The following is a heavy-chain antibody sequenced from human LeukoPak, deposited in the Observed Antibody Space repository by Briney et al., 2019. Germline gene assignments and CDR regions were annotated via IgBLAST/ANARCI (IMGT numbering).Heavy chain of an antibody. Sequence: ASVKVSCKASGHTFTSYGISWVRQAPGQGLERMGWISAYNGNTNYAQKVQGRVTMTTDTSTSTAYMELRSLRSDDTAVYYCAREPERGWFDPWGQGTLVTVSS. V-gene: IGHV1-18*01. CDR3: AREPERGWFDP. J-gene: IGHJ5*02. CDR2: ISAYNGNT. D-gene: IGHD1-14*01. CDR1: GHTFTSYG.